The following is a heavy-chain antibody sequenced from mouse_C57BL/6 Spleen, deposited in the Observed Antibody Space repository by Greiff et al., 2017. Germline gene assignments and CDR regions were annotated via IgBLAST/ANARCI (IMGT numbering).Heavy chain of an antibody. J-gene: IGHJ1*03. CDR3: AREDDGYFDV. CDR1: GYTFTSYG. D-gene: IGHD2-12*01. CDR2: IYPRSGNT. V-gene: IGHV1-81*01. Sequence: QVQLQQSGAELARPGASVKLSCKASGYTFTSYGISWVKQRTGQGLEWIGEIYPRSGNTYYNEKFKGKATLTADKSSSTAYMELRSLTSADSAVYFCAREDDGYFDVWGTGTTVTASS.